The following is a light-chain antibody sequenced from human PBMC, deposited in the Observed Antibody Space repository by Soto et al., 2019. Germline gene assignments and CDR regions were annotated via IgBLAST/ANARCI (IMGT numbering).Light chain of an antibody. Sequence: QSVLTQPPSVSGAPGQSVTISCTGTWSNIGAGHDVHWYQQVPGTAPKLLIYGNKNRPSGVPDRFSGSKSGSAASLAITGLQAEDETDYFCQSFDSSLSIYIFGTGTKV. J-gene: IGLJ1*01. V-gene: IGLV1-40*01. CDR1: WSNIGAGHD. CDR3: QSFDSSLSIYI. CDR2: GNK.